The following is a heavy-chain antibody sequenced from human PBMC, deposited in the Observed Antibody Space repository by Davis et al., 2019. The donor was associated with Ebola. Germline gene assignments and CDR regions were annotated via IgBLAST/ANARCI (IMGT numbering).Heavy chain of an antibody. CDR3: ASFGWTSRGIEY. J-gene: IGHJ4*02. D-gene: IGHD6-19*01. Sequence: HSQTLSLTCAVSGDSVSISSGGYNWIRQSPSRGLEWLGRTYYNSKWYNDYAVSVKSRITINPDTSRNQLSLQLNSVTPEDTAVYYCASFGWTSRGIEYWGQGTLVTVSS. CDR1: GDSVSISSGG. V-gene: IGHV6-1*01. CDR2: TYYNSKWYN.